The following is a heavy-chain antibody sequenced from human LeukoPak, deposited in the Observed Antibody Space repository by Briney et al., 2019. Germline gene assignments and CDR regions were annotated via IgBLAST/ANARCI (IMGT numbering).Heavy chain of an antibody. J-gene: IGHJ4*02. CDR1: GFTFSDAW. CDR2: IKRKIDDGGTA. D-gene: IGHD3-10*01. V-gene: IGHV3-15*01. CDR3: TDDLHYFASD. Sequence: PGGSLRLSCTASGFTFSDAWMSWVRQAPGKGLEWVGCIKRKIDDGGTADYAAPVKGRFTISRDDSKNTLYLQMNSLETEDTGVYYCTDDLHYFASDWGQGTLVTVSS.